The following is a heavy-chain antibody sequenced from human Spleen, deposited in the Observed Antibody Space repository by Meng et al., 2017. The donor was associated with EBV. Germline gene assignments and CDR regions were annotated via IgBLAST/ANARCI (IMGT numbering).Heavy chain of an antibody. CDR2: MNPNNGNT. V-gene: IGHV1-8*01. Sequence: QVQLVQSGAEVKKPGASLKVSCKASGYSFSSHDISWVRQATGQGLEYMGWMNPNNGNTGYAQKFQGRVTMTRNTSITTAFMELSGLRSEDTAVYYCFSGLWFDELPGYWGQGTLVTVSS. CDR3: FSGLWFDELPGY. J-gene: IGHJ4*02. CDR1: GYSFSSHD. D-gene: IGHD2-21*01.